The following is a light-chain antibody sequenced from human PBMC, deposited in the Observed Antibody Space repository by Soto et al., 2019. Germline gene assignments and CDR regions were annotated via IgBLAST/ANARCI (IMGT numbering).Light chain of an antibody. Sequence: IQMTQSPSTLSASVGDRVAITCRASQSIGIWLALYQQKPGKAPRFLIYTASTLESGVPSRFSGSGSGTEFTLTISSLQPDDFATYYCQQYKDYSWTFGQGTKVEFK. V-gene: IGKV1-5*03. CDR3: QQYKDYSWT. CDR2: TAS. J-gene: IGKJ1*01. CDR1: QSIGIW.